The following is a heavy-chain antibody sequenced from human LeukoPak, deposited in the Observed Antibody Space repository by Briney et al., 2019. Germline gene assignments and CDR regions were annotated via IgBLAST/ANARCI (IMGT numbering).Heavy chain of an antibody. J-gene: IGHJ4*02. CDR2: INWNGGST. Sequence: GGSLRLSCAASGFTFDDYGMSWVRQAAGKGLEWVSGINWNGGSTGYADSVKGRFTISRDNAKNSLYLQMNSLRAEDTALYYCARDSSGYYYVYWGQGTLVTVSS. CDR1: GFTFDDYG. CDR3: ARDSSGYYYVY. V-gene: IGHV3-20*04. D-gene: IGHD3-22*01.